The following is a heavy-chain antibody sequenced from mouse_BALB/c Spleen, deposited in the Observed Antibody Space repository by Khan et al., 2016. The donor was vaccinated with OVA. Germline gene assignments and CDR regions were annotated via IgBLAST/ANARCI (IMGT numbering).Heavy chain of an antibody. V-gene: IGHV2-3*01. CDR3: AKDRGYYAVDY. CDR2: IWGDGNT. Sequence: VQLVESGPGLVAPSQSLSITCTVSGFSLTSYGVSWVRQPPGKGLEWLGVIWGDGNTNFHSALGSSLCIIKDNSKSQVFLKLNSLQTDDTATYYCAKDRGYYAVDYWGQGTSVTVSS. J-gene: IGHJ4*01. CDR1: GFSLTSYG.